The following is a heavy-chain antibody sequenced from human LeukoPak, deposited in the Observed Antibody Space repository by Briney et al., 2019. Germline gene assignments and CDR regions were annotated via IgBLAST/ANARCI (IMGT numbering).Heavy chain of an antibody. J-gene: IGHJ4*02. D-gene: IGHD4-17*01. CDR2: INPNSGGT. Sequence: ASVKVSCKASGYTFTSYDINWVRQAPGQGLEWMGWINPNSGGTNYAQKFQGRVTMTRDTSISTAYMELSRLRSDDTAVYYCARTGRGYDYGDYASWGQGTLVTVSS. V-gene: IGHV1-2*02. CDR3: ARTGRGYDYGDYAS. CDR1: GYTFTSYD.